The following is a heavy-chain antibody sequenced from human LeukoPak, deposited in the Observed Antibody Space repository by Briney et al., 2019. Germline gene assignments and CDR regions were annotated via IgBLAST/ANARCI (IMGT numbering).Heavy chain of an antibody. CDR1: GGTFSSYA. CDR2: IIPIFGTA. CDR3: ARDPNYDILTGYYSDY. D-gene: IGHD3-9*01. Sequence: GSSVKVSCKASGGTFSSYAISWVRQAPGQGLEWMGGIIPIFGTANYAQKFQGRVTITADESTSTAYMELSSLRSEDTAVYYCARDPNYDILTGYYSDYWGQGTVVTVSS. J-gene: IGHJ4*02. V-gene: IGHV1-69*01.